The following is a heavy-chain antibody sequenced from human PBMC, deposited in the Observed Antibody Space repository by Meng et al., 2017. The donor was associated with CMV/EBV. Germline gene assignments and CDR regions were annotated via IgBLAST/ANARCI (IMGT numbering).Heavy chain of an antibody. V-gene: IGHV3-30*02. D-gene: IGHD6-13*01. J-gene: IGHJ4*02. CDR2: IRYDGSNK. CDR3: AKSQNRLCIAAAGPGFDY. CDR1: GFPFSSYG. Sequence: GESLKIPCAASGFPFSSYGTHWVRPAPGKGLEWVAFIRYDGSNKYYADSVKGRFTISRDNSKNTLYLQMNSLRAEHTAVYYCAKSQNRLCIAAAGPGFDYWGQGTLVTSPQ.